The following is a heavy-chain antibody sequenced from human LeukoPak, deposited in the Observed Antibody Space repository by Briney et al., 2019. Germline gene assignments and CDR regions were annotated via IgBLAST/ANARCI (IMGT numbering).Heavy chain of an antibody. Sequence: GGSLRLSCAASGFTFSDYYMSWIRQAPGKGLEWVSYISSSGSTIYYADSVKGRFTISRDDSKNTLYLQMNSLRAEDTAVYYCARGPPGSDHFDYWGQGTLVTVSS. CDR3: ARGPPGSDHFDY. V-gene: IGHV3-11*01. CDR2: ISSSGSTI. CDR1: GFTFSDYY. J-gene: IGHJ4*02.